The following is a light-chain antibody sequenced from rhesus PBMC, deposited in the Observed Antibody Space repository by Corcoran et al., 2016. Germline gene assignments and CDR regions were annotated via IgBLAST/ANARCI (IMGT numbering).Light chain of an antibody. J-gene: IGKJ4*01. V-gene: IGKV1-94*01. CDR3: LQDYSPPLT. CDR2: CAS. CDR1: QGINKA. Sequence: DIQMTQSPSSLSASVGDRVTVTCRASQGINKALSWYQQKPGEAPLLLISCASCLQTGVSSRFSVPRSGTVYTLTISSIQPEDVATYYCLQDYSPPLTFGGGTKVEIK.